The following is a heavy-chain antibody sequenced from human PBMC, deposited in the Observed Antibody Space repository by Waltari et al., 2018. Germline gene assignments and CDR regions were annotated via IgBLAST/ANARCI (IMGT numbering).Heavy chain of an antibody. CDR2: ISSSSSYI. V-gene: IGHV3-21*01. D-gene: IGHD3-22*01. Sequence: EVQLVESGGGLVKPGGSLRLSCAASGFTFSSYSMNWVRPAPGKGLEWVSSISSSSSYIYYADSVKGRFTISRDNAKNSLYLQMNSLRAEDTAVYYCARDSSYDSSGYFARGLYYFDYWGQGTLVTVSS. J-gene: IGHJ4*02. CDR3: ARDSSYDSSGYFARGLYYFDY. CDR1: GFTFSSYS.